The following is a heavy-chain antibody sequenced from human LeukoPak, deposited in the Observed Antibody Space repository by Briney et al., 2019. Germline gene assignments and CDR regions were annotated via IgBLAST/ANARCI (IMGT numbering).Heavy chain of an antibody. CDR2: ISGSGGST. CDR3: ARHSSWLLY. D-gene: IGHD6-13*01. CDR1: GFTFNSYA. Sequence: RGSVRLSCAASGFTFNSYAISWLRQAPGKGLEWVSAISGSGGSTYYADSVKGRFTISRDNAKNTLYLQMNRHTAEYYCAYDCARHSSWLLYWGQGTLVTVSS. J-gene: IGHJ4*02. V-gene: IGHV3-23*01.